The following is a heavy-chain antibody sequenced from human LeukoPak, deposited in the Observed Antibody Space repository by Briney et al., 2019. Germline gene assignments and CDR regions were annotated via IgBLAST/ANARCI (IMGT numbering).Heavy chain of an antibody. V-gene: IGHV3-48*03. CDR2: ISSSGDTI. CDR1: RFTFSSYE. D-gene: IGHD6-19*01. CDR3: ARDATPQCSSGRVFFDY. Sequence: GGSLRLSCAASRFTFSSYEMNWVRQAPGKGLEWLSYISSSGDTIHYADSVKGRFTISRDNAKNALYLQMNSLRAEDTAVYYCARDATPQCSSGRVFFDYWGLGTLVTVSS. J-gene: IGHJ4*02.